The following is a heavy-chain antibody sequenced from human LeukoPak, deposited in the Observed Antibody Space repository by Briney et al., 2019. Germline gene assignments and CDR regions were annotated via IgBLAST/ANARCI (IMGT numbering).Heavy chain of an antibody. D-gene: IGHD5-18*01. CDR2: INPNSGGT. CDR3: ARGRHLDTATFDENY. CDR1: GYTFSAYY. V-gene: IGHV1-2*02. Sequence: GASVKVSCKASGYTFSAYYIHWVRQAPGQGLEWVGWINPNSGGTEYVQTSQGRFTMTRDTSISTAYMELTSLRSDDTAVYYCARGRHLDTATFDENYWGQGTLVIVSS. J-gene: IGHJ4*02.